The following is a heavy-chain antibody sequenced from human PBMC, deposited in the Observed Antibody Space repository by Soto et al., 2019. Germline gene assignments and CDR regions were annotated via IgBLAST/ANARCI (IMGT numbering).Heavy chain of an antibody. CDR3: AKAGFRDYDFWSGYPYYFDY. CDR1: GFTFSSYA. J-gene: IGHJ4*02. V-gene: IGHV3-23*01. D-gene: IGHD3-3*01. Sequence: PGGSLRLSCAASGFTFSSYAMSWVRQAPGKGLEWVSAISGSGGSTYYADSVKGRFTISRDNSKNTLYLQMNSLRAEDTAVYYCAKAGFRDYDFWSGYPYYFDYRGQGTLVTVSS. CDR2: ISGSGGST.